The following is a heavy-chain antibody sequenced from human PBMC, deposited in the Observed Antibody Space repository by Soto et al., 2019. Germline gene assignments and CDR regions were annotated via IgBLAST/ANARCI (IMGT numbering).Heavy chain of an antibody. CDR3: AKVIVLGASTIEF. J-gene: IGHJ4*02. CDR2: IKHRADGGTT. CDR1: GFTFSNAW. Sequence: EVQLVESGVGPVKPGGSLRLSCAASGFTFSNAWMNWVRQAPSKGLEWVARIKHRADGGTTDYAAPVKGRFTIARDDSRNTVYLQMNILRVEDTALYACAKVIVLGASTIEFWGPGILVTVSS. V-gene: IGHV3-15*07. D-gene: IGHD6-6*01.